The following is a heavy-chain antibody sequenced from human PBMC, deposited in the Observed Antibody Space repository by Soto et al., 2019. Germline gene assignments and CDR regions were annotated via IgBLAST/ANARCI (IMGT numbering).Heavy chain of an antibody. CDR2: IYYSGST. J-gene: IGHJ6*03. Sequence: PSETLSLTCTVSGGSISSGGYYWSWIRQHPGKGLEWIGYIYYSGSTYYNPSLKSRVTISVDTSKNQFSLKLSSVTAADTAVYYCAREYVAAAGTRGDYYYMDVWGKGTTVTVSS. CDR1: GGSISSGGYY. D-gene: IGHD6-13*01. V-gene: IGHV4-31*03. CDR3: AREYVAAAGTRGDYYYMDV.